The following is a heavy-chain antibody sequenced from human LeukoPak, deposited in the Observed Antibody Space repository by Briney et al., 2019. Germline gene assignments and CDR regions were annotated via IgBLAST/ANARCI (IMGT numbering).Heavy chain of an antibody. CDR1: GFTFSSYA. Sequence: GRSLRLSCAASGFTFSSYAMHWVRQAPGKGLEWVAVISYDGSNKYYADSVKGRFTISRDNSKNTLYLQMNSLRAEDTAVYYCARDPLWVLAAADPDDAFDIWGQGTMVTVST. J-gene: IGHJ3*02. V-gene: IGHV3-30*04. CDR2: ISYDGSNK. D-gene: IGHD6-13*01. CDR3: ARDPLWVLAAADPDDAFDI.